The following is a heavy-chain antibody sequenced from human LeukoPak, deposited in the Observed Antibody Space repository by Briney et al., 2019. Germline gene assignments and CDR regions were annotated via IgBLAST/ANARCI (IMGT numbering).Heavy chain of an antibody. CDR1: GGSISSHY. V-gene: IGHV4-59*08. Sequence: SETLSLTCTVSGGSISSHYWNWIRQPPGKGLEWIGYINYIRTTDYNPSLKSRVTISLDTSKNRFSLKLSSVTAADTAMYYCARSYSSSDHYYYYGMDVWGQGTTVTVSS. CDR2: INYIRTT. J-gene: IGHJ6*02. D-gene: IGHD6-13*01. CDR3: ARSYSSSDHYYYYGMDV.